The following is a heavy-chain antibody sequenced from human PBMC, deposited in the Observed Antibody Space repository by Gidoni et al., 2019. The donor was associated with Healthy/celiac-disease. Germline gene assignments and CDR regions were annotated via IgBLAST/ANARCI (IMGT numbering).Heavy chain of an antibody. CDR3: ARRGQVAAAGKAGNWFDP. CDR1: GYSFTSYW. J-gene: IGHJ5*02. Sequence: EVQLAQSGAEVKKPGESLKSSCKGSGYSFTSYWIGWVRQMPGKGLEWRGIIYPGDSDTRYSPSFQGQVTISADKSISTAYLQWSSLKASDTAMYYCARRGQVAAAGKAGNWFDPWGQGTLVTVSS. D-gene: IGHD6-13*01. V-gene: IGHV5-51*01. CDR2: IYPGDSDT.